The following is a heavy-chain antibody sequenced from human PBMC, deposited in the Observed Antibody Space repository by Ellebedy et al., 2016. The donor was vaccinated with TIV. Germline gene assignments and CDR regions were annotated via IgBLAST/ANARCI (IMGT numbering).Heavy chain of an antibody. CDR1: GGSISSSSYY. CDR2: IYYSGNT. CDR3: AREDYYDNNY. J-gene: IGHJ4*02. Sequence: SETLSLTXTVSGGSISSSSYYWGWIRQPPGKGLEWIGSIYYSGNTYYNPSLKSRVTISVDTSKNHFSLRLSSVTAADTAVYYCAREDYYDNNYWGQGTLVTVSS. V-gene: IGHV4-39*07. D-gene: IGHD3-22*01.